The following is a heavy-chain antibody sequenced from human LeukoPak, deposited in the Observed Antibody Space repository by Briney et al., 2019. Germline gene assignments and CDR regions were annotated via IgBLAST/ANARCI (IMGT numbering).Heavy chain of an antibody. CDR3: ARDEARGPSPPPRDYYDYVWGSGGD. Sequence: ASVKVSCKASGYTFTGYYMHWVRQAPGQGLEWMGRINPNSGGTNYAQKFQGRVTMTRDTSISTAYMELSRLRSDDTAVYYCARDEARGPSPPPRDYYDYVWGSGGDWGQGTLVAVSS. J-gene: IGHJ4*02. V-gene: IGHV1-2*06. D-gene: IGHD3-16*01. CDR1: GYTFTGYY. CDR2: INPNSGGT.